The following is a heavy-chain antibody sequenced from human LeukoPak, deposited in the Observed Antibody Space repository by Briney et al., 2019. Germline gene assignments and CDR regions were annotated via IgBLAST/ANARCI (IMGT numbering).Heavy chain of an antibody. J-gene: IGHJ4*02. V-gene: IGHV1-24*01. D-gene: IGHD6-19*01. Sequence: ASVKVSCEVSGYTLTELSMHWVRQAPGKGLEWMGGFDPEDGETIYAQKFQGRVTMTEDTSTDTAYMELSSLRSEDTAVYYCATYPLGIAVAGTFDYWGQGTLVTVSS. CDR3: ATYPLGIAVAGTFDY. CDR2: FDPEDGET. CDR1: GYTLTELS.